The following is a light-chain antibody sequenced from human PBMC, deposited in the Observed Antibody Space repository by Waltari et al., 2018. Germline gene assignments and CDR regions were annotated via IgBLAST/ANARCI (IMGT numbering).Light chain of an antibody. J-gene: IGKJ3*01. Sequence: DIQMTQSPSSLSASVGDRVTITCRASQSIRSYLNWYQQKQGKAPKPLIYAASSLQSGVPSRFSGSGSGTDFTLTISSLQPEDFATYYCQQSYSTPPFTFGPGTKVDIK. V-gene: IGKV1-39*01. CDR1: QSIRSY. CDR2: AAS. CDR3: QQSYSTPPFT.